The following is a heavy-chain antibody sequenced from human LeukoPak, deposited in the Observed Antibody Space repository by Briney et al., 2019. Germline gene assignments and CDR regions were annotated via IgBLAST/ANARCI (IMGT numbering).Heavy chain of an antibody. D-gene: IGHD4-17*01. CDR3: ARDLLVVDYGDYGIDY. CDR1: GFMFDDYG. V-gene: IGHV3-20*04. J-gene: IGHJ4*02. Sequence: TGGSLRLSCAASGFMFDDYGMSWVRQAPGKGLEWVSGINWNGGRTGYADSVKGRFTISRDNSKDTLYLQMNSLRAEDTAVYYCARDLLVVDYGDYGIDYWGQGTLVTVSS. CDR2: INWNGGRT.